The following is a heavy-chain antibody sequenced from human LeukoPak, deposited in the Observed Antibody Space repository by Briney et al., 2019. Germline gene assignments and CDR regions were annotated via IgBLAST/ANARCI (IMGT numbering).Heavy chain of an antibody. V-gene: IGHV3-23*01. CDR2: IGSDSAT. CDR1: GFTFFNYA. CDR3: AKCMSSTGVCLNFDY. D-gene: IGHD2-21*02. J-gene: IGHJ4*02. Sequence: GGSLRLSCEASGFTFFNYAMSWVRQAPGKGLQWVSGIGSDSATFYTDSVKGRFTISRDNSKNTVYLHIDSLGAEDMAVYYCAKCMSSTGVCLNFDYWGQGILVAVST.